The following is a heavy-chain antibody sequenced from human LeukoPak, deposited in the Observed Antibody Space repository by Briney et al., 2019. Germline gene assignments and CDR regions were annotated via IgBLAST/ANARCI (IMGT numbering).Heavy chain of an antibody. V-gene: IGHV5-51*01. Sequence: GESLKISCKGSGYNFTRYWIGWVRQMPGKGLEWMGIIYPGGSETRYSPSFQDQVTISADKSISTAYLQWSSLKASDTTMYYCARGGITRSAPFDYWGQGALVTVSS. CDR3: ARGGITRSAPFDY. CDR1: GYNFTRYW. J-gene: IGHJ4*02. CDR2: IYPGGSET. D-gene: IGHD1-14*01.